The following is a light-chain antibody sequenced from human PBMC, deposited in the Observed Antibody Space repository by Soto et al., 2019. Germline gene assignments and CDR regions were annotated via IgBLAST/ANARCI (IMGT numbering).Light chain of an antibody. CDR2: GAS. Sequence: EIVMTQSPATLSASPGERATLSCRASQSVSSYLAWYQQKPGQAPQLLIYGASTRATGIPARFSASGSGTDFTLTISRLEPEDFAVYSCQQYGSSPTFGQGTKVDIK. V-gene: IGKV3-15*01. CDR3: QQYGSSPT. J-gene: IGKJ1*01. CDR1: QSVSSY.